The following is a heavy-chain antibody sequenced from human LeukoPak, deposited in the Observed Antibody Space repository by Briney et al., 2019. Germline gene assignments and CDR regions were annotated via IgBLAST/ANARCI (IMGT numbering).Heavy chain of an antibody. D-gene: IGHD3-10*01. CDR2: ISSSSSYI. V-gene: IGHV3-21*01. J-gene: IGHJ4*02. CDR3: AREYDSGSYYNFGY. CDR1: GFTFSSYS. Sequence: GGSLRLSCAASGFTFSSYSMDWVRQAPGKGLEWVSSISSSSSYIYYADSVKGRFTISRDNAKNSLYLQMNSLRAEDTAVYYCAREYDSGSYYNFGYWGQGTLVTVSS.